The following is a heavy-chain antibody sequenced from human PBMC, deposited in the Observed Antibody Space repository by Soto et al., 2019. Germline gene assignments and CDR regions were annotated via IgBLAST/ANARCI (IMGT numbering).Heavy chain of an antibody. Sequence: GGSLRLSCAASGFTFSSYGMHWVRQAPGKGLEWVAVISYDGSNKYYADSVKGRFTISRDNSKNTLYLQMNSLRAEDTAVYYCAKEDCISTSCYPPRYYGMDVWGQGTTVTV. V-gene: IGHV3-30*18. CDR3: AKEDCISTSCYPPRYYGMDV. J-gene: IGHJ6*02. CDR2: ISYDGSNK. D-gene: IGHD2-2*01. CDR1: GFTFSSYG.